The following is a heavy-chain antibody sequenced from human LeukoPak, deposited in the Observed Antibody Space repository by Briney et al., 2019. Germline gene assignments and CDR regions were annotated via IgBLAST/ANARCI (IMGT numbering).Heavy chain of an antibody. D-gene: IGHD2-15*01. CDR3: ARDEDHWYFDL. J-gene: IGHJ2*01. Sequence: SVKVSCKASGGTFSSYTISWVRQAPGQGLGWMGRIIPSFGTPNYAQKFQGRVTITTDESTSTAYMELSSLRSEDTAVYYCARDEDHWYFDLWGRGTLVTVSS. CDR2: IIPSFGTP. CDR1: GGTFSSYT. V-gene: IGHV1-69*05.